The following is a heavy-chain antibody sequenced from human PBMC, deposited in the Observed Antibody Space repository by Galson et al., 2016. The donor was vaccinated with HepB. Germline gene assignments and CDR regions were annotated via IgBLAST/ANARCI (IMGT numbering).Heavy chain of an antibody. V-gene: IGHV3-9*01. CDR1: GFSLSSYW. J-gene: IGHJ6*02. D-gene: IGHD6-19*01. Sequence: SLRLSCAASGFSLSSYWMSWVRQAPGKGLEWVSGIYWSSTRIDYADSVKGRFTISRDNAKNFLYLQMNSLRAEDTAVYYCGKDLLAGGMDVWGQGTTVTVSS. CDR2: IYWSSTRI. CDR3: GKDLLAGGMDV.